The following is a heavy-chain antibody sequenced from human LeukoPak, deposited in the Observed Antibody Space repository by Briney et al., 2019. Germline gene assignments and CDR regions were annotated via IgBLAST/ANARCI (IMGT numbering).Heavy chain of an antibody. CDR2: ISSISSYI. Sequence: GGSLRLSCAASGFTFSSYSMNWVRQAPGKGLEWVSSISSISSYIYYADSVKGRFTISRDNAKNSLYLQMNSLRAEDTAVYYCARASCTNGVCYPDDAFDIWGQGTMVTVSS. CDR3: ARASCTNGVCYPDDAFDI. V-gene: IGHV3-21*01. J-gene: IGHJ3*02. D-gene: IGHD2-8*01. CDR1: GFTFSSYS.